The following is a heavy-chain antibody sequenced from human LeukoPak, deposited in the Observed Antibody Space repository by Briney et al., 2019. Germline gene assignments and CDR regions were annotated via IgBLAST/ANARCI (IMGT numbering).Heavy chain of an antibody. V-gene: IGHV1-69*06. D-gene: IGHD2-2*01. Sequence: SVKVSCKASGGTFSSYAISWVRQAPGQGLEWMGGIIPIFGTANYAQKFQGRVTITADKSTSTAYMELSSLRAEDTAVYYCASGRTDIVVVPATLRNYYFDYWGQGTLVTVSS. CDR1: GGTFSSYA. J-gene: IGHJ4*02. CDR3: ASGRTDIVVVPATLRNYYFDY. CDR2: IIPIFGTA.